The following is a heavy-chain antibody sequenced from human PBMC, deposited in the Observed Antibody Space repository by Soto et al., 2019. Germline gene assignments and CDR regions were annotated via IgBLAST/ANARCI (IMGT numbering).Heavy chain of an antibody. CDR3: ARDAGAVATIVFGSPIDY. V-gene: IGHV3-30-3*01. CDR2: ISFDGDND. D-gene: IGHD2-15*01. CDR1: GFMVRNHA. Sequence: VHLVESGGGVVQPGRSLRLSCAASGFMVRNHAMPWVRQAPGKGLDWVAVISFDGDNDFYADSVKGLFTISRDNSTNTMYLQMDSLRAEDTTVEYCARDAGAVATIVFGSPIDYWGQGALVTVSS. J-gene: IGHJ4*02.